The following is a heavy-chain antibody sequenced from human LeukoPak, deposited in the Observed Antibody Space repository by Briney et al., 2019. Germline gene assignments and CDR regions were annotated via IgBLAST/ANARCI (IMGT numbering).Heavy chain of an antibody. CDR2: INHSGST. V-gene: IGHV4-34*01. CDR3: ARFGSSWYLADAFDI. J-gene: IGHJ3*02. Sequence: TPSETLSLTCAVYGGSFSGYYWSWIRQPPGKGLEWIGEINHSGSTNYNPSLKSRVTISVDTSKNQFSLKLSSVTAADTAVYYCARFGSSWYLADAFDIWGQGTMVTVSS. CDR1: GGSFSGYY. D-gene: IGHD6-13*01.